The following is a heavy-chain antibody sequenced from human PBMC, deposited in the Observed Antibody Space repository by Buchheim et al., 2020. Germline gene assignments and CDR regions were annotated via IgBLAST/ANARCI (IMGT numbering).Heavy chain of an antibody. CDR1: GGSFSGYY. CDR3: ARNAIYDFWSGYYGGWFDP. J-gene: IGHJ5*02. D-gene: IGHD3-3*01. V-gene: IGHV4-34*01. CDR2: INHSGST. Sequence: QVQLQQWGAGLLKPSETLSLTCAVYGGSFSGYYWSWIRQPPGKGLEWIGEINHSGSTNYNPSLKSRVTISVDTSKNQFSLKLSSVTAADTAVYYCARNAIYDFWSGYYGGWFDPWGQGTL.